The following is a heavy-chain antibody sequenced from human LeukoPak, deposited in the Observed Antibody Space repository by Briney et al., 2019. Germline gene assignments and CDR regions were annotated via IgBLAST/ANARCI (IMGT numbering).Heavy chain of an antibody. J-gene: IGHJ4*02. CDR2: IYTSVSN. CDR3: ARDREYSGSYFDY. V-gene: IGHV4-4*07. CDR1: GGSISSYY. Sequence: SETLSLTCTVSGGSISSYYWSWIRQPAGKGLEWIGRIYTSVSNNYNPSLKSRVTMSVDTSKNQFSLKLSSGAAADTAVYYCARDREYSGSYFDYWGQGTLVTVSS. D-gene: IGHD1-26*01.